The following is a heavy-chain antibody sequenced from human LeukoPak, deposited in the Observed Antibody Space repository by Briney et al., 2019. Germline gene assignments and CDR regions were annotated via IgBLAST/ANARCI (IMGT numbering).Heavy chain of an antibody. D-gene: IGHD6-19*01. J-gene: IGHJ4*02. CDR3: ARQVVAVAGTGYFDY. Sequence: SETLSLTCDVSGASIRSYYWNWIRQPPGKGLEWIGSIYYSGSTYYNASLKSRGTISVDTSKNQFSLKLNSVTAADTAVYFCARQVVAVAGTGYFDYWGQGTLVTVSS. CDR2: IYYSGST. CDR1: GASIRSYY. V-gene: IGHV4-39*01.